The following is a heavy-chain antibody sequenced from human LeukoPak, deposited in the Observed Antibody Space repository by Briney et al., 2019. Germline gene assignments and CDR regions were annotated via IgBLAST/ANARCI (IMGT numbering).Heavy chain of an antibody. Sequence: PGRSLRLSCAASGFTFSSYGMHWVRQAPGKGLEWVAVISYDGSNKYYADSVKGRFTISRDNSKDTLHLQMNSLRAEDTAVYYCAKDRSSTFDYWGQGTLVTVSS. V-gene: IGHV3-30*18. CDR3: AKDRSSTFDY. CDR2: ISYDGSNK. J-gene: IGHJ4*02. CDR1: GFTFSSYG. D-gene: IGHD3-16*02.